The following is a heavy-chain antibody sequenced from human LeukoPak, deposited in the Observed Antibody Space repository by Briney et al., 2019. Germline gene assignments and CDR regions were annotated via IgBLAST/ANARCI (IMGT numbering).Heavy chain of an antibody. D-gene: IGHD3-22*01. Sequence: GGSLRLSCVVSGFTFSRSAMNWVRQAPGKGLEWVAAISGNGVATYYADSAKGRFNISKDNTNNTLFLQMNSLRTEDTAIYYCVKDAYYLDSSTYLIPFDFWGQGTLVTVSS. V-gene: IGHV3-23*01. CDR2: ISGNGVAT. CDR1: GFTFSRSA. CDR3: VKDAYYLDSSTYLIPFDF. J-gene: IGHJ4*02.